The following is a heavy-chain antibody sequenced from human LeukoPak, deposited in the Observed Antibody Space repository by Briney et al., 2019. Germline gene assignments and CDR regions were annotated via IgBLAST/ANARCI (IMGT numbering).Heavy chain of an antibody. CDR2: ITADGGGT. CDR3: AKVDSSGWYLDY. D-gene: IGHD6-19*01. CDR1: EFSFGSSV. Sequence: GGSLRLSCAASEFSFGSSVMSWVHQAPGKGLEWVSAITADGGGTNHADPVKGRFTISRDNSKNTLYLQMNSLRAEDTAVYYCAKVDSSGWYLDYWGQGTLVTVSS. J-gene: IGHJ4*02. V-gene: IGHV3-23*01.